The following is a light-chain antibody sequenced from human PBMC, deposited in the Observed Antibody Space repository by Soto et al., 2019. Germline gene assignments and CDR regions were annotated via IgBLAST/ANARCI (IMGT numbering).Light chain of an antibody. V-gene: IGKV3-20*01. CDR2: GAS. CDR3: QQYDTSPQT. CDR1: QSVTSD. Sequence: ELVLTQSPDTLSLSPGASATLSCRASQSVTSDLAWYQQKHGQPPRLLIYGASNRATGIPDRFSGSGSRTDFSLSISGLEPEDFAVYYGQQYDTSPQTFGQGTKVDIK. J-gene: IGKJ1*01.